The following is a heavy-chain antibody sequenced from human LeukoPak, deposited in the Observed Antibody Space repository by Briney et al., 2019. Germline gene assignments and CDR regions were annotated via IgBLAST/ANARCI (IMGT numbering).Heavy chain of an antibody. J-gene: IGHJ3*02. Sequence: ASVKVSCKASGYTFTSYYMHWVRQAPGQGLEWMGIINPSGGSTSYAQKFQGRVTMTRDTSTSTVYMELISLRSEDTAVYYCARVGGNSREMDAFDIWGQGTMVTVSS. CDR2: INPSGGST. V-gene: IGHV1-46*01. CDR3: ARVGGNSREMDAFDI. D-gene: IGHD4-23*01. CDR1: GYTFTSYY.